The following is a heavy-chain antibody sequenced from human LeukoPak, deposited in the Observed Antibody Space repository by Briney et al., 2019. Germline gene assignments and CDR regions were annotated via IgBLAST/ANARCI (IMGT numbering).Heavy chain of an antibody. CDR2: INHSGST. CDR3: ARGKVRGVIIAPFDY. CDR1: GGSFSGYY. Sequence: SETLSLTCAVYGGSFSGYYWSWIRQPPGKGLEWIGEINHSGSTNYNPSLKSRVTISVDTSKNQLSLKLSSVTAADTAVYYCARGKVRGVIIAPFDYWGQGTLVTVSS. J-gene: IGHJ4*02. V-gene: IGHV4-34*01. D-gene: IGHD3-10*01.